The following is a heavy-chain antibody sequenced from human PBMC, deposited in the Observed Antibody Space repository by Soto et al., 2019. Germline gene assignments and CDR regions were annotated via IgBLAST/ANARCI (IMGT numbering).Heavy chain of an antibody. D-gene: IGHD3-3*01. J-gene: IGHJ5*02. CDR3: SIESRFLEWLSLNWFDP. Sequence: GGSLRLSCAASGFTFSSYSMNWVRQAPGKGLEWVSYISSSSSTIYYADSVKGRFTISRDNAKNSLYLQMNSLRDEDTAVYYCSIESRFLEWLSLNWFDPWSQGTLVTVSS. V-gene: IGHV3-48*02. CDR2: ISSSSSTI. CDR1: GFTFSSYS.